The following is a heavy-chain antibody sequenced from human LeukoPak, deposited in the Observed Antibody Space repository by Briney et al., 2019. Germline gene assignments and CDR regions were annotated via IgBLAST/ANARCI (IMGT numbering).Heavy chain of an antibody. CDR1: GFTFSSYG. V-gene: IGHV3-23*01. J-gene: IGHJ4*02. CDR3: AKEASERDLIDSHGV. CDR2: ISGSGGST. Sequence: GGSLRLSCEASGFTFSSYGMSWVRQAPGKGLEWVSAISGSGGSTYYADSVKGRFTISRDNSKNTLYLQMNSLRAEDTAVYYCAKEASERDLIDSHGVWGQGTLVTVSS. D-gene: IGHD1-1*01.